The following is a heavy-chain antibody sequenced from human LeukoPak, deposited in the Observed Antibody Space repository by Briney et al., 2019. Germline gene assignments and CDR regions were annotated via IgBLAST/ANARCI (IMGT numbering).Heavy chain of an antibody. CDR1: GGSFSGYY. J-gene: IGHJ5*02. CDR2: INHSGST. D-gene: IGHD3-10*01. V-gene: IGHV4-34*01. Sequence: PSETLSLTCAVYGGSFSGYYWSWIRQPPGKGLEWIGEINHSGSTSYNPSLKSRITISVDTSKNQFSLKLSSVTASDTAVYFCARGHPPYGSWGQGTLVTVSS. CDR3: ARGHPPYGS.